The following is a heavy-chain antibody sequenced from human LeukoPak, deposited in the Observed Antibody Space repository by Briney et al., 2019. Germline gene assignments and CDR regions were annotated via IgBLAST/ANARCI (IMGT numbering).Heavy chain of an antibody. D-gene: IGHD2-2*01. CDR2: VRGSRGST. CDR1: GFTFSSYA. J-gene: IGHJ4*02. Sequence: GVSLRRYCAASGFTFSSYAMSWVRQAPGQGLEWVSAVRGSRGSTYYADSVKGRFTISRDNAKSSLYLEMNSRRSEATAVYYCARDRVGTSLAGSDYWGQGSLVTVYS. CDR3: ARDRVGTSLAGSDY. V-gene: IGHV3-23*01.